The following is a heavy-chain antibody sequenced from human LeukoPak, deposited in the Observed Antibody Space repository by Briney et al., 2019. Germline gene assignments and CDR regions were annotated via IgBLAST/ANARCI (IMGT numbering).Heavy chain of an antibody. D-gene: IGHD2-8*01. Sequence: GGSLRLSCAASGFTFSTYSMNWVRQAPGKGLEWVSYIGSSDTTIYYADSVKGRFTISRDNAKNSLYLQMNSLRAEDTAVYYCARDLYCTNGVCFPTDYWGQGTLVTVSS. CDR2: IGSSDTTI. CDR3: ARDLYCTNGVCFPTDY. V-gene: IGHV3-48*01. CDR1: GFTFSTYS. J-gene: IGHJ4*02.